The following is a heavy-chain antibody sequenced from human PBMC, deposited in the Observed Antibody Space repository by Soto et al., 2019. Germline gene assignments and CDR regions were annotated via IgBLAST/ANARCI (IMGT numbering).Heavy chain of an antibody. Sequence: SETLSLTCAVSGGSISSGGYSWSWIRQPPGKGLEWIGYIYHSGSTYYNPSLKSRVTISVDTSKNQFSRKLSSVTAADTAVYYCARDIMGTNYYYYGMDVWGQGTTVTVSS. CDR3: ARDIMGTNYYYYGMDV. CDR2: IYHSGST. D-gene: IGHD2-8*01. J-gene: IGHJ6*02. CDR1: GGSISSGGYS. V-gene: IGHV4-30-2*01.